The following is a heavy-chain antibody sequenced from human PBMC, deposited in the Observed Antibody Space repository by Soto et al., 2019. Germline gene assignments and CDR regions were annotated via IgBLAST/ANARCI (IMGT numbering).Heavy chain of an antibody. J-gene: IGHJ6*03. Sequence: SETLSLTCTFSGGSINNHYWSWIRQPPGKGLEWIGYIYYSGSTNYNPSLKSRVTMSVDTSKNQFSLKLSSVTAADTAVYYCARTMDYYYYMDVWGKGTTVTVSS. CDR2: IYYSGST. CDR3: ARTMDYYYYMDV. CDR1: GGSINNHY. V-gene: IGHV4-59*08.